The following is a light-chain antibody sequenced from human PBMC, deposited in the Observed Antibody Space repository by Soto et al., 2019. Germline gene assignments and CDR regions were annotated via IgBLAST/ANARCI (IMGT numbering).Light chain of an antibody. Sequence: EIVMTQSPATLYVSPGERATLSCRASQSVSSNLAWYQQKPGQAPRLLIYGASTRPTGIPARFSGSGSGTELTLTISSLQSEDFAVYYCQQYNNWPFTFGPGTKVDI. J-gene: IGKJ3*01. V-gene: IGKV3D-15*01. CDR1: QSVSSN. CDR3: QQYNNWPFT. CDR2: GAS.